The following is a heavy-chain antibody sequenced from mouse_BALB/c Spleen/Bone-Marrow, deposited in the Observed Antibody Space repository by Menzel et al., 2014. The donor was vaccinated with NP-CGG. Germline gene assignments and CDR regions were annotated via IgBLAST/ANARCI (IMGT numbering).Heavy chain of an antibody. CDR2: ISNGGGST. Sequence: VMLVESGGGLVQPGGSLKLSCATSGFTFSDYYMYWVRQTPEKRLEWVAYISNGGGSTYYPDTVKGRFTISRDNAKNTLYLQMSRLKSEDTAMYYCARGGIYYGMDYWGQGTSVTVSS. V-gene: IGHV5-12*02. CDR3: ARGGIYYGMDY. J-gene: IGHJ4*01. CDR1: GFTFSDYY.